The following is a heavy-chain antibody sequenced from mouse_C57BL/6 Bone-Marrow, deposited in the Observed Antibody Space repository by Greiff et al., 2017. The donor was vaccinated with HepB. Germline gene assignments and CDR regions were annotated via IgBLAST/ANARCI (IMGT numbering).Heavy chain of an antibody. CDR2: IYPGDGDT. Sequence: VQLVESGAELVKPGASVKISCKASGYAFSSYWMNWVKQRPGKGLEWIGQIYPGDGDTNYNGKFKGKATLTADKSSSTAYMQLSSLTSEDSAVYFCARDGLYWYFDVWGTGTTVTVSS. V-gene: IGHV1-80*01. D-gene: IGHD2-3*01. CDR3: ARDGLYWYFDV. CDR1: GYAFSSYW. J-gene: IGHJ1*03.